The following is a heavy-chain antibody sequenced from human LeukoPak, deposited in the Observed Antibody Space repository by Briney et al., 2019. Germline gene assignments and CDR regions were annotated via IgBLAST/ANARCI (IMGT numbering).Heavy chain of an antibody. J-gene: IGHJ5*02. D-gene: IGHD3-10*01. V-gene: IGHV5-51*01. CDR2: IYPGDSDT. Sequence: GESLKISSKGSGYSFTSYWIGWVRQMPAKGLEWMGIIYPGDSDTRYSPSFQGQVTISADKSISTAYLQWSSLKASDTAMYYCARQKVRGVLNNWFDPWGQGTLVTVSS. CDR1: GYSFTSYW. CDR3: ARQKVRGVLNNWFDP.